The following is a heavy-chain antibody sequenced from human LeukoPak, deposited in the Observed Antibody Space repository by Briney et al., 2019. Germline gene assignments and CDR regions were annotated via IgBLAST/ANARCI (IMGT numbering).Heavy chain of an antibody. CDR2: INPNSGGT. CDR1: GYTFTGYY. D-gene: IGHD3-9*01. Sequence: EASVKVSCKASGYTFTGYYMHWVRQAPGQGLEWMGWINPNSGGTNYAQKFQGRVTMTRDTSISTAYMELSRLRSDDTAVYYCASGYDILTGYSHDYWGQGTLVTVSS. J-gene: IGHJ4*02. CDR3: ASGYDILTGYSHDY. V-gene: IGHV1-2*02.